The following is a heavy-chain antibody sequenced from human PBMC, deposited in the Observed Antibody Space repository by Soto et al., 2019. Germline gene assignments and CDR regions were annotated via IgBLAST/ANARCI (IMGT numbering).Heavy chain of an antibody. CDR1: GYTFTTYG. Sequence: AVKVSCKASGYTFTTYGISWVRQAPGQGLEWMGWISPYNGTTKYAEKFQGEMTMTTDTATSTAYMDLRSLRSDDTAVYYCARDGERDTGLNFYYYLHGMDAWGQGTRVIVSS. J-gene: IGHJ6*02. CDR3: ARDGERDTGLNFYYYLHGMDA. V-gene: IGHV1-18*04. D-gene: IGHD1-1*01. CDR2: ISPYNGTT.